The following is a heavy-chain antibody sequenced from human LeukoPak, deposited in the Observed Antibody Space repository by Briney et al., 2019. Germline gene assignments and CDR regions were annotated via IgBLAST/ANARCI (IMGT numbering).Heavy chain of an antibody. J-gene: IGHJ4*02. D-gene: IGHD5-18*01. CDR2: ISAYNGNT. V-gene: IGHV1-18*01. Sequence: ASVKVSCKASGYTFTSYGISWVRQAPGQGFEWMGWISAYNGNTNYAQKLQGRVTMTTDTSTSTAYMELRSLRSDDTAVYYCARGTNTAMVTGFDYWGQGTLVTVSS. CDR3: ARGTNTAMVTGFDY. CDR1: GYTFTSYG.